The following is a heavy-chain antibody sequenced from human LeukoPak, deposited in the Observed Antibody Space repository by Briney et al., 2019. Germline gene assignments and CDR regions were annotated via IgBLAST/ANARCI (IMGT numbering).Heavy chain of an antibody. J-gene: IGHJ3*02. Sequence: SETLSLTCTVSGGSISGYYWSWIRQPPGKGLEWIGYIYYSGSTNYNPSLKSRVSISVDTSKNQFSLKLSSVTAADTAVYYCARRFVGYDSSWGASDIWGQGTMVTVSS. V-gene: IGHV4-59*08. D-gene: IGHD6-13*01. CDR1: GGSISGYY. CDR2: IYYSGST. CDR3: ARRFVGYDSSWGASDI.